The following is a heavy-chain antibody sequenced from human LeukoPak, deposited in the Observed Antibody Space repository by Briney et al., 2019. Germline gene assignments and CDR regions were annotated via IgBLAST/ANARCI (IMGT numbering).Heavy chain of an antibody. CDR3: ARGPLGYCSGGSCPYYFDY. D-gene: IGHD2-15*01. J-gene: IGHJ4*02. CDR2: IYTGDSDT. Sequence: GESLKISCKCSGYSFTSYWIGWVRQMPGKGLEWMGIIYTGDSDTRYSPSFQGQVTISADKSISTAYLQWSSLKASDTAMYYCARGPLGYCSGGSCPYYFDYWGQGTLVTVSS. V-gene: IGHV5-51*01. CDR1: GYSFTSYW.